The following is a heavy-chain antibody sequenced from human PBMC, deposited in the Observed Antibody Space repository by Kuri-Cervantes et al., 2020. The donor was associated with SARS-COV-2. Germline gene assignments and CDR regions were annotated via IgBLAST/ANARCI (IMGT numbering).Heavy chain of an antibody. CDR3: ARAPDGYCSGGSCYSGYFQH. CDR2: TYHRSKWYN. Sequence: SCAISGDIGTSTSAAWNWIRQSPSRGLEWLGRTYHRSKWYNEYAVSVKSRITINPDTSNNQFSLQLNFVTPEDTAVYYCARAPDGYCSGGSCYSGYFQHWGQGTLVTVSS. V-gene: IGHV6-1*01. J-gene: IGHJ1*01. D-gene: IGHD2-15*01. CDR1: GDIGTSTSAA.